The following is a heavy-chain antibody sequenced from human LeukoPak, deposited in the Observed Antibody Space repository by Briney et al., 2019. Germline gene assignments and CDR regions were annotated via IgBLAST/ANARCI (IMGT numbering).Heavy chain of an antibody. CDR3: AREGGTQDY. J-gene: IGHJ4*02. Sequence: GSLRLSCAASGFTFSSYWMTWVRQAPGKGLEWVANIKQDGSEKFFADSVKGRFTISRDNARNSVYLQMNSLRVEDTAVYYCAREGGTQDYWGQGTLVTVSS. CDR1: GFTFSSYW. D-gene: IGHD1-7*01. CDR2: IKQDGSEK. V-gene: IGHV3-7*01.